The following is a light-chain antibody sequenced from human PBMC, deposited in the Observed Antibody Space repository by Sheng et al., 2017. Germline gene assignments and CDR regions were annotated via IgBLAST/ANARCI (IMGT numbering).Light chain of an antibody. CDR1: SSNIGINT. Sequence: QSVLTQPPSASGTPGQRVTISCSGSSSNIGINTVNWYQQLPGTAPKLLIYTNNQRPSGVPDRFSGSKSGTSASLAISGLQSEDEADYYCATWDDSLSGVVFGGGTKLTVL. V-gene: IGLV1-44*01. CDR3: ATWDDSLSGVV. CDR2: TNN. J-gene: IGLJ2*01.